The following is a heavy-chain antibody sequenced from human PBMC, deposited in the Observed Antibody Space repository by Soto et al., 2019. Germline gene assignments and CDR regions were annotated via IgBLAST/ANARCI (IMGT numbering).Heavy chain of an antibody. V-gene: IGHV3-23*01. CDR2: ISGSGGST. CDR1: GFTFSSYA. Sequence: GGSLRLSCAASGFTFSSYAMSWVRQAPGKGLEWVSAISGSGGSTYYADSVKGRFTISRDNSKNTLYLQMNSLRAEDTAVYYCAKDTGRYYDFWSGYYTDYWGQGTLVTVSS. D-gene: IGHD3-3*01. J-gene: IGHJ4*02. CDR3: AKDTGRYYDFWSGYYTDY.